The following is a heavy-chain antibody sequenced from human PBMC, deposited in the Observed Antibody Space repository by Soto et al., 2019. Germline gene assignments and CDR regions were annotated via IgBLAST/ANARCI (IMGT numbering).Heavy chain of an antibody. CDR2: ISAYNGNT. V-gene: IGHV1-18*01. J-gene: IGHJ5*02. D-gene: IGHD4-17*01. CDR1: GYTFTRSG. Sequence: ASVKVSCKASGYTFTRSGISWVRQAPGQGLEWMGWISAYNGNTNYAQKLQGRVTMTTDTSTSTAYMELRSLRSDDTAVYYCARDKATVTTYNWFDPWGQGTLVTVSS. CDR3: ARDKATVTTYNWFDP.